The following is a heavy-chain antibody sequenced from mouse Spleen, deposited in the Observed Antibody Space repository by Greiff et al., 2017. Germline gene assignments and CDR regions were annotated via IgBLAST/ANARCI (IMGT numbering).Heavy chain of an antibody. CDR2: ISIGGSYT. J-gene: IGHJ2*01. D-gene: IGHD2-3*01. CDR1: GFTFSSYT. V-gene: IGHV5-6-4*01. CDR3: TRDGYDYLDY. Sequence: DVMLVESGGGLVKPGGSLNLSCAASGFTFSSYTMPWVRQIPEKRLEWVATISIGGSYTYYPDSVKGRFTISRDNAKNTLYLQMSRLKSEDTAMYYCTRDGYDYLDYWGQGTTLTVSS.